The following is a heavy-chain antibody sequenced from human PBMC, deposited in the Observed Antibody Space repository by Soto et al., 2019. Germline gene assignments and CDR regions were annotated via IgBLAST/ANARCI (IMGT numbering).Heavy chain of an antibody. CDR3: AKEPYEEAYADC. CDR1: GFIFTNYA. V-gene: IGHV3-23*01. J-gene: IGHJ4*02. D-gene: IGHD3-22*01. CDR2: ITRDGTI. Sequence: EVQLLESGGGLVQPGGSLRLSCAASGFIFTNYAMSWVRQAPGEGLEWVSAITRDGTIYYTDSVKGRCTISRDNSKNTVYLQMNSLSAGETAVYYCAKEPYEEAYADCWGRGTMVIVSS.